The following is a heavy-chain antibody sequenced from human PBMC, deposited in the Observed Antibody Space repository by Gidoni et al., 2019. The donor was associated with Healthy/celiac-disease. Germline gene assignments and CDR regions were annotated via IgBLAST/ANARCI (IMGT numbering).Heavy chain of an antibody. Sequence: QVQLVQSGAEVTKPGASVKVSCKASGYPFTGYYMHWLRQAPGQGLEWMGWINPNSGGTNYAQKFQGRVTMTRDTSISTAYMELSRLRSDDTAVYYCARGGLNYDFWSGYYPLVNYYYGMDVWGQGTTVTVSS. CDR1: GYPFTGYY. CDR3: ARGGLNYDFWSGYYPLVNYYYGMDV. D-gene: IGHD3-3*01. J-gene: IGHJ6*02. CDR2: INPNSGGT. V-gene: IGHV1-2*02.